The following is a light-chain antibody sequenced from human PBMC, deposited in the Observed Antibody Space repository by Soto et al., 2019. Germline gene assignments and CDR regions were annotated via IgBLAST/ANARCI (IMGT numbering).Light chain of an antibody. CDR1: QSSIGR. J-gene: IGKJ5*01. Sequence: DIRMTQSPSSLSASVGDTVTITCRASQSSIGRLDWYQQKPGKAPNLLMYTASNLQSGVPSRFSGSGSGTDFTLTISSLQPEDFATYYCQQSYSTPISFGQGTRLEIK. CDR3: QQSYSTPIS. V-gene: IGKV1-39*01. CDR2: TAS.